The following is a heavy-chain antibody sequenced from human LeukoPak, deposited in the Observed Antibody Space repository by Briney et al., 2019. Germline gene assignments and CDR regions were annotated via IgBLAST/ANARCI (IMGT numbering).Heavy chain of an antibody. CDR2: INNSGST. Sequence: SETLSLTCAVYGASFSDSYWSWIRQSPEKGLEWIGEINNSGSTSYNPSLNSRVIMSVDRSKNQFSLRLTSVTAVDTAVYYCARRLQSASQNMDVWGKGTTVTVSS. J-gene: IGHJ6*03. V-gene: IGHV4-34*01. CDR3: ARRLQSASQNMDV. CDR1: GASFSDSY. D-gene: IGHD5-24*01.